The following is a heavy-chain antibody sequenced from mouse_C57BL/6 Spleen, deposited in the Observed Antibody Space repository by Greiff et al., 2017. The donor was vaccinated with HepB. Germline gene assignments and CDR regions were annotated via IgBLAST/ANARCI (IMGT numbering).Heavy chain of an antibody. J-gene: IGHJ3*01. CDR2: IHPNSGST. CDR3: AKLGEGTWFAY. CDR1: GYTFTSYW. V-gene: IGHV1-64*01. Sequence: QVQLKQPGAELVKPGASVKLSCKASGYTFTSYWMHWVKQRPGQGLEWIGMIHPNSGSTNYNEKFKSKATLTVDKSSSTAYMQLSSLTSEDSAVYYCAKLGEGTWFAYWGQGTLVTVSA. D-gene: IGHD4-1*01.